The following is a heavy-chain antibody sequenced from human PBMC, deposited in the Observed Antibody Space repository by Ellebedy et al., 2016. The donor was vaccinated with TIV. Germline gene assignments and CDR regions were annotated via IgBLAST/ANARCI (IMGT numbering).Heavy chain of an antibody. CDR1: GFTFSSYT. Sequence: GESLKISCAASGFTFSSYTMNWVRQAPGKGLEWLSQISSSSSSIYYADSVKGRFTISTDDSRTTLFLQMNSLRADDTAVYYCAQDAQGYAFAWGQGTLVTVSS. CDR3: AQDAQGYAFA. J-gene: IGHJ4*02. D-gene: IGHD1-1*01. V-gene: IGHV3-48*04. CDR2: ISSSSSSI.